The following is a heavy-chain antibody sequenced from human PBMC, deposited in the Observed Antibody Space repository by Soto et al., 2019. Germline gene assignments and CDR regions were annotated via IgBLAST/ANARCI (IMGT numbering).Heavy chain of an antibody. Sequence: QVQLQQWGAGLLKPSETLSLTCAVYGGSFSGYYWSWIRQPPGKGLEWIGEINHSGSTNYNPSLKSRVNISVDTSKNQFSLKLSFVTAADTAVYYCARGRRMGYCSSTSCYAGRAFDIWGQGTMVTVSS. J-gene: IGHJ3*02. CDR2: INHSGST. D-gene: IGHD2-2*01. CDR1: GGSFSGYY. CDR3: ARGRRMGYCSSTSCYAGRAFDI. V-gene: IGHV4-34*01.